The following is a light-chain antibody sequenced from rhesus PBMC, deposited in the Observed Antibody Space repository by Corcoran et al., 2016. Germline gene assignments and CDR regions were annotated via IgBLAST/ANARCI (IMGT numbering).Light chain of an antibody. Sequence: EIVMTQSPATLSLSPGERATLSCRASQSVSSRLAWYQQKPGQTPRLLIYDASSRVNGITDSFSGSGSGTDYTLTISSLEPEDVAGYFCQQESNWWTFGQGTKVEIK. CDR2: DAS. V-gene: IGKV3-17*02. J-gene: IGKJ1*01. CDR1: QSVSSR. CDR3: QQESNWWT.